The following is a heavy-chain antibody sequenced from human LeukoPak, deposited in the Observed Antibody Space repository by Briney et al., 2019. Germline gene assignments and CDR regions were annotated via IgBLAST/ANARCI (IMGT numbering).Heavy chain of an antibody. V-gene: IGHV3-7*01. CDR2: IKEDGSTK. J-gene: IGHJ4*02. D-gene: IGHD6-6*01. CDR1: WFRCRNYL. CDR3: ARIGYSSSSYDY. Sequence: GGAPRLSRATPWFRCRNYLVTWGRPTPGEGGGWVANIKEDGSTKYYVDSLRGRFTISRDNAQNSLYLQMNSLRVEDTATYYCARIGYSSSSYDYWGQGILVTVSS.